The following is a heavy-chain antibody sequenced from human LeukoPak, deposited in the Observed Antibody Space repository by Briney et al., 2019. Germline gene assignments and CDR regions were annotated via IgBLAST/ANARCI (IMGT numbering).Heavy chain of an antibody. CDR3: AILLAHYYDSSGYSH. J-gene: IGHJ4*02. V-gene: IGHV1-2*02. CDR2: INPNSGGT. D-gene: IGHD3-22*01. Sequence: GASVKVSCKASGYTFTGYYMHWVRQAPGQGLEWMGWINPNSGGTNYAQKFQGRVTTTRDTSISTAYMELSRLRSDDTAVYYCAILLAHYYDSSGYSHWGQGTLVTVSS. CDR1: GYTFTGYY.